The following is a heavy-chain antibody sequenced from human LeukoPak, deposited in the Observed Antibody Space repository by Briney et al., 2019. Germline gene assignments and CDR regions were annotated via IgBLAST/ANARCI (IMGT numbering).Heavy chain of an antibody. CDR1: GGSVSSSSYY. Sequence: SETLSLTCTVSGGSVSSSSYYWGWIRQPPGKGLEWIGSIYYSGSTYYNPSLKSRVTISVDTSKNQFSLKLSSVTAADTAVYYCARGVVIQMGYFDLWGRGTLVTVSS. J-gene: IGHJ2*01. D-gene: IGHD2-2*01. V-gene: IGHV4-39*07. CDR2: IYYSGST. CDR3: ARGVVIQMGYFDL.